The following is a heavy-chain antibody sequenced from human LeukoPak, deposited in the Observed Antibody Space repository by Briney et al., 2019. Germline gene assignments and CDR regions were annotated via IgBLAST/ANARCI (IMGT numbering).Heavy chain of an antibody. J-gene: IGHJ4*02. CDR3: ARDPTPGAVIYYFDY. CDR2: INLNSGGT. Sequence: ASVKVSCKASGYTFTGYFMHWVRQAPGQGLEWVGWINLNSGGTKYAQKFQGRVTMTRDTSISTAYMELSSLRSDDSAVYYCARDPTPGAVIYYFDYWGQGTVVTVSS. D-gene: IGHD3-10*01. V-gene: IGHV1-2*02. CDR1: GYTFTGYF.